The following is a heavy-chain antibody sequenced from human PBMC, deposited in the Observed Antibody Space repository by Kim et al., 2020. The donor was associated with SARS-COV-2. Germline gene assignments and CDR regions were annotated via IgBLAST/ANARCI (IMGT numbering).Heavy chain of an antibody. CDR3: ARQIFAGTQYYYYYYGMDV. J-gene: IGHJ6*02. CDR2: IYYSGST. CDR1: GGSISSSSYY. V-gene: IGHV4-39*01. D-gene: IGHD6-13*01. Sequence: SETLSLTCTVSGGSISSSSYYWGWIRQPPGKGLEWIGSIYYSGSTYYNPSLKSRVTISVDTSKNQFSLKLSSVTAADTAVYYCARQIFAGTQYYYYYYGMDVWGQGTTVTVSS.